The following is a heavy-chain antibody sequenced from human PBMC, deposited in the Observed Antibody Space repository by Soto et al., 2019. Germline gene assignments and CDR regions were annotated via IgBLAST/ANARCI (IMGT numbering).Heavy chain of an antibody. CDR2: IYYSGST. J-gene: IGHJ6*02. Sequence: PSETLSLTCTVSGGSISSGGYCWSWIRQHPGKGLEWIGYIYYSGSTYYNPSLKSRVTISVDTSKNQFSLKLSSVTAADTAVYYCARGYCTNGVCYVPYYGMDVWGQGTTVTVSS. D-gene: IGHD2-8*01. CDR3: ARGYCTNGVCYVPYYGMDV. V-gene: IGHV4-31*03. CDR1: GGSISSGGYC.